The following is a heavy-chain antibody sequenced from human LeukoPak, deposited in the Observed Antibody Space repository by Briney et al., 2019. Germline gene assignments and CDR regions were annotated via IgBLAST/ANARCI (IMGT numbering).Heavy chain of an antibody. CDR3: ARDSGSSPTFDY. J-gene: IGHJ4*02. V-gene: IGHV4-59*01. Sequence: PSETLSLTCTVSGGSISNSFWSWIRQPPGKGVEWIAYIYYTGNTKYNPSLKSRVTISVDTSKNQFSLRLSSVTAADTAVYYCARDSGSSPTFDYWGQGTLVTVSS. CDR2: IYYTGNT. D-gene: IGHD1-26*01. CDR1: GGSISNSF.